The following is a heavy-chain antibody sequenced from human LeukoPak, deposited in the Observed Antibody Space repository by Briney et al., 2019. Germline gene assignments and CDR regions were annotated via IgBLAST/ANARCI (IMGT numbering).Heavy chain of an antibody. D-gene: IGHD6-19*01. CDR3: AKDRSSGWYDAFDI. J-gene: IGHJ3*02. CDR2: ISGSAVST. V-gene: IGHV3-23*01. CDR1: RFTFSSYA. Sequence: GGSLRLSCAASRFTFSSYAMSWVRQAPGKGLEWVSGISGSAVSTYYAASVKGRFTITRDNSKNTLHLQLNSLRAEDTAVYYCAKDRSSGWYDAFDIWGQGTLVTVSS.